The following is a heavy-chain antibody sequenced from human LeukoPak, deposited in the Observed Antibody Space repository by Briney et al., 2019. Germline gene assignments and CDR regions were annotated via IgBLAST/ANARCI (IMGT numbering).Heavy chain of an antibody. CDR3: ARAGSCSGGSCYSRWFDP. D-gene: IGHD2-15*01. CDR2: INPYNGNT. Sequence: ASVKVSCKASGFTFTSSAVQWVRQAPGQGLEWMGWINPYNGNTNYEQSFQDRLTMTTDTSTSTAYMDLGSLRSDDTAVYYCARAGSCSGGSCYSRWFDPWGQGTLVTVSS. V-gene: IGHV1-18*01. CDR1: GFTFTSSA. J-gene: IGHJ5*02.